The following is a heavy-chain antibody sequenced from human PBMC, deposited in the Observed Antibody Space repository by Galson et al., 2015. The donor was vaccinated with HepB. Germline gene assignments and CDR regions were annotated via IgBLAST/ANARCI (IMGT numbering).Heavy chain of an antibody. Sequence: SVKVSCKASGGTFSSYTISWVRQAPGQGLEWMGRIIPILGIANYAQKFQGRVTITADKSASTAYMELSSLRSEDTAVYYCASTQGSYSYVHFDYWGQGTLVTVSS. J-gene: IGHJ4*02. V-gene: IGHV1-69*02. CDR1: GGTFSSYT. CDR2: IIPILGIA. CDR3: ASTQGSYSYVHFDY. D-gene: IGHD5-18*01.